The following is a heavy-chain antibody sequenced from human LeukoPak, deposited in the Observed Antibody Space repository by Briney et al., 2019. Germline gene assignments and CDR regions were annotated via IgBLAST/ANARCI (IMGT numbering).Heavy chain of an antibody. CDR3: ARGTYGYYMDV. V-gene: IGHV4-38-2*02. CDR1: NYSVSNSLY. D-gene: IGHD4-17*01. J-gene: IGHJ6*03. Sequence: PSETLSLTCSGSNYSVSNSLYWGWLRQPPGKGLEWIGSIYRSGSTFYNPSLKSRVTISLDTSKNQFSLKLSSVTAADTAVYFCARGTYGYYMDVWGKGTTVTVSS. CDR2: IYRSGST.